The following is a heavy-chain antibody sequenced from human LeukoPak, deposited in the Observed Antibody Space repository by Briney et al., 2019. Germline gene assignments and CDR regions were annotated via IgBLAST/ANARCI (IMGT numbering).Heavy chain of an antibody. D-gene: IGHD3-10*01. CDR2: IYTSGST. CDR1: GGSISSYY. CDR3: ARDRNRSGSYPPYGMDV. J-gene: IGHJ6*02. Sequence: SETLSLTCTVSGGSISSYYWSWIRQPAGKGLEWIGRIYTSGSTNYNPSLKSRVTMSVDTSKNQFSLKLSSVTAADTAVYYCARDRNRSGSYPPYGMDVWGQGTTVTVSS. V-gene: IGHV4-4*07.